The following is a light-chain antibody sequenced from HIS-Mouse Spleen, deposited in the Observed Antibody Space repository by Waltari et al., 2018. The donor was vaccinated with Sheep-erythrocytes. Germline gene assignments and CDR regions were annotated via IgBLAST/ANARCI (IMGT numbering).Light chain of an antibody. CDR1: TLGDKY. CDR2: QDR. CDR3: QAWDSSIVV. Sequence: SYELTQPPSVSVSPGQTASITCSGDTLGDKYACWYQQKPGQSPVLVIYQDRKRPSGIPERFSGSNSGNTATLTISGTQAMDEADYYCQAWDSSIVVFGGGTKLTVL. J-gene: IGLJ2*01. V-gene: IGLV3-1*01.